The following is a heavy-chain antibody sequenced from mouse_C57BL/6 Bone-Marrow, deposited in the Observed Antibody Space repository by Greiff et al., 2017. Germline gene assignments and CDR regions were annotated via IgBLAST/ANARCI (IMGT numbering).Heavy chain of an antibody. CDR1: GYTFTDFN. D-gene: IGHD2-3*01. CDR3: ARGGWLLFYAMDY. J-gene: IGHJ4*01. V-gene: IGHV1-22*01. CDR2: INPNNGGT. Sequence: VQLQQSGPELVKPGASVKMSCKASGYTFTDFNMHWVKQSHGKSLEWIGYINPNNGGTSYNQKFKGKATLTVNKSTSTAYMELRSLTSEDSAVYYCARGGWLLFYAMDYWGQGTSVTVSS.